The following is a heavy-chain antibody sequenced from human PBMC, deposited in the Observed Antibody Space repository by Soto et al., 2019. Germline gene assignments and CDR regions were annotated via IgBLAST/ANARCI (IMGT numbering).Heavy chain of an antibody. Sequence: SEPLSLTCAVSGYSISSGYHWGCIRQPPGKGLEWIGIINHSENTYYNPSLKSRVTMSVDTSKNQFSLNLSSVTAADTAIYYCAGRYSTTHRSFDYWGEVALVTVSS. J-gene: IGHJ4*02. CDR2: INHSENT. V-gene: IGHV4-38-2*01. CDR1: GYSISSGYH. CDR3: AGRYSTTHRSFDY. D-gene: IGHD5-12*01.